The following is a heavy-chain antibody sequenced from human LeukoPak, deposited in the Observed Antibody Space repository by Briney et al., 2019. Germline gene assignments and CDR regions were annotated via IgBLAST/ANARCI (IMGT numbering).Heavy chain of an antibody. CDR1: GGTINSYY. Sequence: SETLPVTCTVSGGTINSYYWTWIRQPLGGGLEWIGYIYTSGSTNYNPSLKSRVTISVDTSKNQSSLKLSSVTAADTAVYYCAGTRGYSYGHLFDSWGQGTLVTVSP. V-gene: IGHV4-4*09. CDR2: IYTSGST. J-gene: IGHJ4*02. D-gene: IGHD5-18*01. CDR3: AGTRGYSYGHLFDS.